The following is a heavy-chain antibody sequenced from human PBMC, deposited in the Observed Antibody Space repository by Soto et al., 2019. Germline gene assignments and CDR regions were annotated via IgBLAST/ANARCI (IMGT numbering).Heavy chain of an antibody. Sequence: SETLSLTCAVSGGSISSSNWWSWVRQPPGKGLEWIGEIYHSGSTNYNPSLKSRVTISVDKSKNQFSLKLSSVTAADTAVYYCAKDLVTIFSPSDYWGQGTLVTVSS. D-gene: IGHD3-9*01. J-gene: IGHJ4*02. CDR1: GGSISSSNW. V-gene: IGHV4-4*02. CDR3: AKDLVTIFSPSDY. CDR2: IYHSGST.